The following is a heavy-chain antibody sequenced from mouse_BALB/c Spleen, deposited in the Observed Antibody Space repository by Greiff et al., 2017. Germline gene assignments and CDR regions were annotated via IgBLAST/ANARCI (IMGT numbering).Heavy chain of an antibody. CDR1: GFTFSSFG. J-gene: IGHJ3*01. CDR3: AREHYYGSSSFAY. CDR2: ISSGSSTI. D-gene: IGHD1-1*01. V-gene: IGHV5-17*02. Sequence: EVKVVESGGGLVQPGGSRKLSCAASGFTFSSFGMHWVRQAPEKGLEWVAYISSGSSTIYYADTVKGRFTISRDNPKNTLFLQMTSLRSEDTAMYYCAREHYYGSSSFAYWGQGTLVTVSA.